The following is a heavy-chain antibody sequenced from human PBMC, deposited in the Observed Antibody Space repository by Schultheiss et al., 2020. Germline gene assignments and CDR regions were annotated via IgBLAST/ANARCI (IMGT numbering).Heavy chain of an antibody. Sequence: ASVKVSCKVSGYTLTELSMHWVRHAPGKGLEWMGWMNPNSGNTGYAQKFQGRVTMTRSTSISTAYMELSSLRSDDTAVYYCARGRGSPPPTATSNKKTLYYYYGMDVWGQGTTVTVSS. CDR2: MNPNSGNT. CDR3: ARGRGSPPPTATSNKKTLYYYYGMDV. V-gene: IGHV1-8*01. J-gene: IGHJ6*02. D-gene: IGHD4-11*01. CDR1: GYTLTELS.